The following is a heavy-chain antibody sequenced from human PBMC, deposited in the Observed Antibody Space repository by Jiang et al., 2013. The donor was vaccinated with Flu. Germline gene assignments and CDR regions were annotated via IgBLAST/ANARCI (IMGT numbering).Heavy chain of an antibody. Sequence: QTLSLTCAISGDSVSSNSAAWNWIRQSPSRGLEWLGRTYYRSKWYNDYAVSVKSRITINPDTSKNQFSLQLNSVTPEDTAVYFCARSTPGFDLSGFYPDRFDYWGPGTLVTVSS. CDR3: ARSTPGFDLSGFYPDRFDY. J-gene: IGHJ4*02. V-gene: IGHV6-1*01. CDR1: GDSVSSNSAA. D-gene: IGHD3-22*01. CDR2: TYYRSKWYN.